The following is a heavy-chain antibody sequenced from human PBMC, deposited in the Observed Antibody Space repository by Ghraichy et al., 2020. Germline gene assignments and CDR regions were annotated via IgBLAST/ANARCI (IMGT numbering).Heavy chain of an antibody. CDR3: ARVRRPLTARTIFGVVIDDY. V-gene: IGHV3-66*01. CDR1: GFTVSSNY. CDR2: IYSGGST. J-gene: IGHJ4*02. Sequence: GGSLRLSCAASGFTVSSNYMSWVRQAPGKGLEWVSVIYSGGSTYYADSVKGRFTISRDNSKNTLYLQMNSLRAEDTAVYYCARVRRPLTARTIFGVVIDDYWGQGTLVTVSS. D-gene: IGHD3-3*01.